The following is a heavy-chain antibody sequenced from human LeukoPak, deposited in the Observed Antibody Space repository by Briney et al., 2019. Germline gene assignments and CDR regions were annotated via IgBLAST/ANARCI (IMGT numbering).Heavy chain of an antibody. D-gene: IGHD3-10*01. Sequence: GGSLRLSCAASGFTFSSYWMSWVRQAPGKGLEWVANIKQDGSEKYYVDSVKGRFTISRDNAKNSLYLQMNSQRAEDTAVYYCASYWYYYGSGIDYWGQGTPVTVSS. CDR1: GFTFSSYW. J-gene: IGHJ4*02. CDR2: IKQDGSEK. V-gene: IGHV3-7*03. CDR3: ASYWYYYGSGIDY.